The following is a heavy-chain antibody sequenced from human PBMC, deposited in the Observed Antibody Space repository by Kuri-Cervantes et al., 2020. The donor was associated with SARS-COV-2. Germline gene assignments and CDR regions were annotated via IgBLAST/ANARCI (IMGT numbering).Heavy chain of an antibody. CDR1: GGTFSSYA. CDR2: IIPIFGTA. V-gene: IGHV1-69*06. D-gene: IGHD1-14*01. CDR3: ARDLQRGTFDI. Sequence: GGSLTLSCVASGGTFSSYAISWVRQAPGQGLEWMGGIIPIFGTANYAQKFQGRVTITADKSTSTAYMELSSLRSEDTAVYYCARDLQRGTFDIWGQGTMVTVSS. J-gene: IGHJ3*02.